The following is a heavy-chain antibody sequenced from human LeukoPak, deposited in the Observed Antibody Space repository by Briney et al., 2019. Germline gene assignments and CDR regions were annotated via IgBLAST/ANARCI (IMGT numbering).Heavy chain of an antibody. D-gene: IGHD5-24*01. J-gene: IGHJ3*02. V-gene: IGHV3-23*01. Sequence: HGGSLRLSCAASGFTFSSYAMSWVRQAPGKALEWVSTISGSGGTTYYADSVKGRFTISRDNSKNTLYLQMSRLRGEYTAVYYCAKDLNFEATISRYDTFDIWGQGTMVSVSS. CDR1: GFTFSSYA. CDR3: AKDLNFEATISRYDTFDI. CDR2: ISGSGGTT.